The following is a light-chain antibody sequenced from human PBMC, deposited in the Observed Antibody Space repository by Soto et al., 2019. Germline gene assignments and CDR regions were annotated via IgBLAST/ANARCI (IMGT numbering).Light chain of an antibody. V-gene: IGKV1-27*01. CDR2: AAS. CDR1: QAISNY. CDR3: QKYNSARET. Sequence: DIQMTQSPSSLSASVGDRVTITCRASQAISNYLAWYQQKPGKVPKTLIYAASTLQSGVPSRFSGSGSGTDFTLTISGLQPEDVATYYCQKYNSARETFGPGTKVDI. J-gene: IGKJ3*01.